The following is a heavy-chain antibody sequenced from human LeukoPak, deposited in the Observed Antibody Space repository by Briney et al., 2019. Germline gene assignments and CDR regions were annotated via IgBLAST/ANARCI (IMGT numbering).Heavy chain of an antibody. D-gene: IGHD5-12*01. CDR3: ARKWLRFAYYFDY. CDR2: INHSGST. CDR1: GGSFSVYY. V-gene: IGHV4-34*01. J-gene: IGHJ4*02. Sequence: PSETLSLTCAFYGGSFSVYYWSWIRQPPGKGLEWIGEINHSGSTNYNPSLKSRGTISVEQSKNQFSLKLSSVTAAATAVYSCARKWLRFAYYFDYWGQGTLVTVSS.